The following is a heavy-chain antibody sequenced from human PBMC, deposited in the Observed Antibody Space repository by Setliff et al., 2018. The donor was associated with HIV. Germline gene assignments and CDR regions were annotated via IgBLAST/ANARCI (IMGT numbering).Heavy chain of an antibody. CDR3: TTGTRLVD. V-gene: IGHV3-15*01. D-gene: IGHD2-21*01. J-gene: IGHJ4*02. CDR1: GFTFPNFG. Sequence: GGSLRLSCATSGFTFPNFGIHWVRQSPGRGLEWVGRIKSKTDGGTTDYAAPVKGRFTISRDDSKNTLYLQMNSLKIEDTAVYYCTTGTRLVDWGQGALVTVSS. CDR2: IKSKTDGGTT.